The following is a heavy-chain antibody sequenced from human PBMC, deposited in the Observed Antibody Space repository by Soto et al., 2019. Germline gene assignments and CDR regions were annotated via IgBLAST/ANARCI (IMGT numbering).Heavy chain of an antibody. J-gene: IGHJ6*02. CDR3: ARDKDREQLGGNYYCALEV. D-gene: IGHD1-1*01. CDR2: IIPIFRTP. Sequence: QVQLVQSGAEVLKPGSSVKVSCKASGDTFDTFAISWVRQAPGQGLEWMGGIIPIFRTPDYAQKFQGRVTITADVSTSTAYMEVSSLRSEDTAVYYCARDKDREQLGGNYYCALEVWGQGTTVSVSS. CDR1: GDTFDTFA. V-gene: IGHV1-69*12.